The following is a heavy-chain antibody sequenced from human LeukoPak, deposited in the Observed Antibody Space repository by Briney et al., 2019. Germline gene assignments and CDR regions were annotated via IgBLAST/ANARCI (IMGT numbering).Heavy chain of an antibody. CDR2: ISAYNGNT. V-gene: IGHV1-18*01. CDR1: GGTFSSYA. D-gene: IGHD3-22*01. Sequence: ASVKVSCKASGGTFSSYAISWVRQAPGQGLEWMGWISAYNGNTNYAQKLQGRVTMTTDTSTSTAYMELRSLRSDDTAVYYCARSSGYWGSIDYWGQGTLVTVSS. J-gene: IGHJ4*02. CDR3: ARSSGYWGSIDY.